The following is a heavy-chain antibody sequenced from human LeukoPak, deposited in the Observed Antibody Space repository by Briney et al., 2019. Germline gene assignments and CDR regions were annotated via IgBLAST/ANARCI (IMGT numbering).Heavy chain of an antibody. D-gene: IGHD5-24*01. CDR3: ASRDRGYYFGMDV. J-gene: IGHJ6*02. V-gene: IGHV3-53*01. CDR1: GFTVSRNY. Sequence: RPGGSLRLSCAASGFTVSRNYMSWVRQAPGGLEWVSIISGGDNTFYAASVRGRFTVSRDKSKNTLYLQMNSLRVEDTAVYYCASRDRGYYFGMDVWGQGTTVTVSS. CDR2: ISGGDNT.